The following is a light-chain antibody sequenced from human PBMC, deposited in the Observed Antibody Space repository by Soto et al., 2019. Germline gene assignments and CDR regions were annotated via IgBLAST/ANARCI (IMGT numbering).Light chain of an antibody. CDR2: GAS. CDR3: QQSYTLATLT. J-gene: IGKJ4*01. Sequence: EIVMTQSPATLSVSPGEGATLSCRASQSVSSKLAWYQQKPGQAPRLLIYGASTRATGIPARFSGSGSGTEFTLIISSLQSEDFATYFCQQSYTLATLTFGGGTKVEIK. CDR1: QSVSSK. V-gene: IGKV3-15*01.